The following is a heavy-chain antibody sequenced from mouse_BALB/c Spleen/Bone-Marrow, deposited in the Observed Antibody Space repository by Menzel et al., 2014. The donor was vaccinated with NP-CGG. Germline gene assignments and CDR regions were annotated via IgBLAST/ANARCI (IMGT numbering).Heavy chain of an antibody. CDR2: ISYSGST. J-gene: IGHJ2*01. V-gene: IGHV3-8*02. CDR3: ARDWYGNSFDY. Sequence: EVKVEESGPSLVKPSQTLSLTCSVTGDSITSGYWNWIRKFPGNKLEYMGYISYSGSTYYNPSLKSRISITRDTSKNQYYLQLNSVTTEDTATYYCARDWYGNSFDYWGQGTTLTVSS. D-gene: IGHD2-10*02. CDR1: GDSITSGY.